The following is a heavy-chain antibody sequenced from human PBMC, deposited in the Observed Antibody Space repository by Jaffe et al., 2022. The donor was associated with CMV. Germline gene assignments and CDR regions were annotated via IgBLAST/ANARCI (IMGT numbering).Heavy chain of an antibody. J-gene: IGHJ5*02. CDR1: GFTFSSYG. CDR2: IWYDGSNK. Sequence: QVQLVESGGGVVQPGRSLRLSCAASGFTFSSYGMHWVRQAPGKGLEWVAVIWYDGSNKYYADSVKGRFTISRDNSKNTLYLQMNSLRAEDTAVYYCARDGTPYLNWFDPWGQGTLVTVSS. CDR3: ARDGTPYLNWFDP. D-gene: IGHD1-1*01. V-gene: IGHV3-33*01.